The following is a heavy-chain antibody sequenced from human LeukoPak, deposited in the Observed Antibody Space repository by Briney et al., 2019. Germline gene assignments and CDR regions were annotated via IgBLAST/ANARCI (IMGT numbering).Heavy chain of an antibody. J-gene: IGHJ4*02. D-gene: IGHD2-2*01. CDR1: GYTFTRYG. CDR3: ARAGGRDCRSTCCYYISYFDC. CDR2: ISDYSGNT. V-gene: IGHV1-18*01. Sequence: VSVKVSCKASGYTFTRYGISWVRQAPGQGLEWMGWISDYSGNTNYAQKLQGRVTMTTDTSTSTAYMELRSMRSDDTAVYYCARAGGRDCRSTCCYYISYFDCCGQGTLVTVSS.